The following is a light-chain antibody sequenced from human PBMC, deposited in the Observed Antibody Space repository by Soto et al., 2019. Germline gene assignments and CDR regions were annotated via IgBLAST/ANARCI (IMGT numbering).Light chain of an antibody. CDR2: EVS. Sequence: QSALTQPPSVSGSPGQSVTMSCTGSSSDVGGYNYVSWYQQQPGKGPKLMIYEVSQRPSGVPNRFSGSKSGNTASLTISGLQAEDEADYFCGSYAGRDTLVFGGGTKLTVL. J-gene: IGLJ3*02. V-gene: IGLV2-11*01. CDR1: SSDVGGYNY. CDR3: GSYAGRDTLV.